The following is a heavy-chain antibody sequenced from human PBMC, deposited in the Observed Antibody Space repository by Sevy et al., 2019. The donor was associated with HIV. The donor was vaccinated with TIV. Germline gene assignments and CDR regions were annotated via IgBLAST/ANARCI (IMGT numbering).Heavy chain of an antibody. J-gene: IGHJ6*02. CDR3: ARSEAAGTYYCYYGMDV. D-gene: IGHD6-13*01. Sequence: ASVKVSCKASGYTFTSYAMHWVRQAPGQRLEWMGWINAGNGNTKYSQKFQGRVTITRDTSASTSYMELSSLRSEDTAVYYCARSEAAGTYYCYYGMDVWGQGTTVTVSS. CDR1: GYTFTSYA. CDR2: INAGNGNT. V-gene: IGHV1-3*01.